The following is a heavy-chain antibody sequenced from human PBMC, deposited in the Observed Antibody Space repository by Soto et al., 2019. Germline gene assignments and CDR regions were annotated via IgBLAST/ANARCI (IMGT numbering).Heavy chain of an antibody. J-gene: IGHJ4*02. CDR3: ARDLTYYYDSSGPLFDY. D-gene: IGHD3-22*01. CDR1: GFTFSTYW. CDR2: INHDGSEK. V-gene: IGHV3-7*01. Sequence: GGSLRLSCVASGFTFSTYWMSWVRQSPGKGLEWVANINHDGSEKYYVDSVKGRFTISRDNAKNSLYLQMNSLRAEDTAMYYCARDLTYYYDSSGPLFDYWGQGTLVTVSS.